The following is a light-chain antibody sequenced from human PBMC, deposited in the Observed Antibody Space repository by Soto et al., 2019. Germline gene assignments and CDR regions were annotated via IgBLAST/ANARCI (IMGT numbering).Light chain of an antibody. V-gene: IGKV1-9*01. CDR1: QDISNY. CDR3: QQVNRYPIN. J-gene: IGKJ4*01. Sequence: DIQLTQSPSFLSASVGDRVTITCRAIQDISNYLAWYQQKPGKAPKFLIYGTSTLQSGVPSRFSGSGSGTEFTLTISSLQPEAFANYYCQQVNRYPINFGGGTKVDIK. CDR2: GTS.